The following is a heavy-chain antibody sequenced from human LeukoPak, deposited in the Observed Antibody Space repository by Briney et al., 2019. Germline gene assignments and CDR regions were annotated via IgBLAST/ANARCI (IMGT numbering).Heavy chain of an antibody. J-gene: IGHJ4*02. D-gene: IGHD3-9*01. CDR3: ATSYFDILTGYRPLSY. V-gene: IGHV1-24*01. Sequence: ASVKVSCKVSGYTLTELSMHWVRQAPGKGLEWMGGFDPENGETVHAQKFQGRVSMTEDTSTDTAYMELSSLRSEDTAMYYCATSYFDILTGYRPLSYWGQGTLVTVSS. CDR2: FDPENGET. CDR1: GYTLTELS.